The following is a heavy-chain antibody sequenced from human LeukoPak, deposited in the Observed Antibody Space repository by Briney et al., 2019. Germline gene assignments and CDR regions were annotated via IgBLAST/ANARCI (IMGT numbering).Heavy chain of an antibody. J-gene: IGHJ6*02. CDR2: INHSGST. CDR3: ARGFMGYCSSTSCNLDYGMDV. CDR1: GGSISSGDYY. D-gene: IGHD2-2*01. Sequence: SETLSLTCTVSGGSISSGDYYWSWIRQPPGKGLEWIGEINHSGSTNYNPSLKSRVTISVDTSKNQFSLKLSSVTAADTAVYYCARGFMGYCSSTSCNLDYGMDVWGQGTTVTVSS. V-gene: IGHV4-39*07.